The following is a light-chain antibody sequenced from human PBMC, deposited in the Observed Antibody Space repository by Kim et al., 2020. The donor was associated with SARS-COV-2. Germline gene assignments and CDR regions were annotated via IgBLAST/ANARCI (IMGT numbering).Light chain of an antibody. J-gene: IGKJ3*01. V-gene: IGKV1-33*01. Sequence: ASAGDRVTITCQASQDIKKYLNWFQQKPGKAPKLLSYDASNLESGVPSRFSGSGSGTHFTLTISSLQPVDVATYYCQQSDKLPLTFGPGTKVDIK. CDR2: DAS. CDR3: QQSDKLPLT. CDR1: QDIKKY.